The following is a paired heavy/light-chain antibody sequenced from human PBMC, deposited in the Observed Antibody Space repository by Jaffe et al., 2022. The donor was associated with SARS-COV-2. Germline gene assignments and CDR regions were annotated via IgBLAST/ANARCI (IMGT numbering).Light chain of an antibody. CDR1: SSDFGHYNY. Sequence: QSALTQPASVSGSPGQSITISCTGTSSDFGHYNYVSWYQQHPGKAPKLIIYEVNNRPSGVPDRFSGSKSGNTASLTISGLQAEDEADYFCTSYTISSTPVVFGGGTKLTVL. CDR3: TSYTISSTPVV. CDR2: EVN. V-gene: IGLV2-14*01. J-gene: IGLJ2*01.
Heavy chain of an antibody. CDR3: ARDRGLLGMGSYFDY. V-gene: IGHV6-1*01. CDR2: TYYRSKWFN. CDR1: GDSVSSNSAA. J-gene: IGHJ4*02. D-gene: IGHD7-27*01. Sequence: QVQLQQSGPGLVKPSQTLSLTCAISGDSVSSNSAAWNWIRQSPSRGLEWLGRTYYRSKWFNDFAVSVKSRITINPDTSKNQFSLQLNSVTPEDTAVYYCARDRGLLGMGSYFDYWGQGTLVTVSS.